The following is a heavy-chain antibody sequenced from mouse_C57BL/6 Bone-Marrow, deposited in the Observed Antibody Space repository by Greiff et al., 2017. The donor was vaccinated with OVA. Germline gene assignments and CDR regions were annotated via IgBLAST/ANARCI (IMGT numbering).Heavy chain of an antibody. J-gene: IGHJ4*01. Sequence: EVQLQQSGPGLVKPSQSLSLTCSVTGYSITSGYYWNWIRQFPGNKLEWMGYISYDGSNNYNPSLKNRISITRDTSKNQFFLKLNSVTTEDTATYYCARGDYDYHYYAMDYWGQGTSVTVSS. CDR1: GYSITSGYY. V-gene: IGHV3-6*01. CDR2: ISYDGSN. D-gene: IGHD2-4*01. CDR3: ARGDYDYHYYAMDY.